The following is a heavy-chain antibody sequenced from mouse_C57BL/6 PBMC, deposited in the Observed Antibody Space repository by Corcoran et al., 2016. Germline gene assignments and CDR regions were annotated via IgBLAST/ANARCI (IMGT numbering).Heavy chain of an antibody. D-gene: IGHD1-1*01. Sequence: VQLQQSGPELVKPGASVKISCKASGYTFTDYYINWVKQRPGQGLEWIGWIFPGSGSTYYNEKFKGKATLTVDKSSSTAYMLLSSLTSEDSAVYFCARSHYYGSRRWYFDVWGTGTTVTVSS. CDR1: GYTFTDYY. CDR3: ARSHYYGSRRWYFDV. CDR2: IFPGSGST. V-gene: IGHV1-75*01. J-gene: IGHJ1*03.